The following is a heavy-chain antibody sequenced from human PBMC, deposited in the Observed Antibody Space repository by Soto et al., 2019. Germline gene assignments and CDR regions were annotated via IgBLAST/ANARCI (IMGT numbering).Heavy chain of an antibody. CDR2: ISGSGGST. CDR3: AKDPFGVVYYYMDV. Sequence: EVQLLESGGGLVQSGGSLRLSCAASGFTFSSYAMSWVRQAPGKGLEWVSAISGSGGSTYYADSVKGRFTISRDNSKNTLYLQMNSLRAEDTAVYYCAKDPFGVVYYYMDVWGKGTTVTVSS. D-gene: IGHD3-3*01. CDR1: GFTFSSYA. V-gene: IGHV3-23*01. J-gene: IGHJ6*03.